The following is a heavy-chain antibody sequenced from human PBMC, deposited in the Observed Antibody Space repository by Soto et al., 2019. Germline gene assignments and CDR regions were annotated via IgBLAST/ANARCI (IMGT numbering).Heavy chain of an antibody. J-gene: IGHJ4*02. CDR1: GFTFGNYA. CDR3: TRAESPNIAYFFDY. V-gene: IGHV3-49*04. Sequence: GGSLGLSCTASGFTFGNYAINWVRQAPGKGLEWVGLIRNQTYSGATEYAASMKGRFTISRDDSKNIAYLQMNSLKTEDSAVYYCTRAESPNIAYFFDYWGQGTLVTVSS. CDR2: IRNQTYSGAT.